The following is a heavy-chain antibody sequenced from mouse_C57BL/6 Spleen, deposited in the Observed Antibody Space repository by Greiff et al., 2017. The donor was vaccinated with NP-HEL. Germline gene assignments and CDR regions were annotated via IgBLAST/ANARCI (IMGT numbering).Heavy chain of an antibody. CDR3: ARSDGYYPSY. CDR1: GFTFSDYG. CDR2: ISSGSSTI. V-gene: IGHV5-17*01. J-gene: IGHJ3*01. D-gene: IGHD2-3*01. Sequence: EVKLMESGGGLVKPGGSLKLSCAASGFTFSDYGMHWVRQAPEKGLEWVAYISSGSSTIYYADTVKGRFTLSRDNGKKTLFLQMISLRSEDTAMYYCARSDGYYPSYWGQGTLVTVSA.